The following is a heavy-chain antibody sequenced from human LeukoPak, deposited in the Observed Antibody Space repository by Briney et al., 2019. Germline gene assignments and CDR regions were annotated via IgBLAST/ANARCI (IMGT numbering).Heavy chain of an antibody. CDR3: ARDGYGFGAFDY. D-gene: IGHD5-18*01. Sequence: PGGSLRLSCAASGFTFSSYAMHWVRQAPGKGLEWVAVISYDGSNKYYADSVKGRFTISRDNAKNTLFLQMNSLRAEDTAVYYCARDGYGFGAFDYWGQGTLVTVSS. CDR1: GFTFSSYA. V-gene: IGHV3-30-3*01. J-gene: IGHJ4*02. CDR2: ISYDGSNK.